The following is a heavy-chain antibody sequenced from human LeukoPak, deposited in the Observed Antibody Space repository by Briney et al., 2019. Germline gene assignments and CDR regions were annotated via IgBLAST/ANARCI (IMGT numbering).Heavy chain of an antibody. J-gene: IGHJ4*02. CDR3: ASLYYYDSSGYD. D-gene: IGHD3-22*01. CDR2: ISYAGSNK. V-gene: IGHV3-30-3*01. CDR1: GFTFSSYA. Sequence: PGGSLRLSCAASGFTFSSYAMHWVRQAPGKGLEWVAVISYAGSNKYYADSVKGRFTISRDNSKNTLYLQMNSLRAEDTAVYYCASLYYYDSSGYDWGQGTLVTVSS.